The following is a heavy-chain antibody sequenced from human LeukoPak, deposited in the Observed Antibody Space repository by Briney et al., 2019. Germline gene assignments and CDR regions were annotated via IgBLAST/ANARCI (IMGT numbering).Heavy chain of an antibody. D-gene: IGHD4-17*01. CDR1: GYNFSNYG. V-gene: IGHV1-18*01. Sequence: ASVKVSCNASGYNFSNYGIRWVRQAPGHGLEWMGWISVYSGDTNYAHKLQDRVTMTTDTSASTAFMELRGLRSDDTAFYYCARAPSFGDYGGDYWGQGTLVTVSS. CDR2: ISVYSGDT. CDR3: ARAPSFGDYGGDY. J-gene: IGHJ4*02.